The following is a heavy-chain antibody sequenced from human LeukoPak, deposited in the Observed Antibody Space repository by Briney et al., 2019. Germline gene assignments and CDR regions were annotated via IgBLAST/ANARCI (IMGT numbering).Heavy chain of an antibody. J-gene: IGHJ3*02. D-gene: IGHD1-26*01. CDR1: GYTFTSYG. CDR2: INPGDSDT. V-gene: IGHV5-51*01. Sequence: KVSCKATGYTFTSYGISWVRQMPGKGLEYMGIINPGDSDTRYSPSFQGQVTISVDKSISTAYLQWSSLKASDTAMYYCASPRVGATAFDIWGQGTLVTVSS. CDR3: ASPRVGATAFDI.